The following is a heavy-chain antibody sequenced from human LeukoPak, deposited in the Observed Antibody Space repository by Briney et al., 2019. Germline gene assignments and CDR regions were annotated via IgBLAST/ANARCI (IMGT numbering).Heavy chain of an antibody. CDR3: AKCGNSGCHLIDY. D-gene: IGHD5-12*01. V-gene: IGHV3-23*01. CDR1: GFTFNTNA. CDR2: ISGLTGGT. Sequence: PGGSLRLSCAPSGFTFNTNAMSWVRQPAGKGLEWVSAISGLTGGTFHAASVKGRFTLSRDNSQSTLYLQMDSLRAEDTAVYYCAKCGNSGCHLIDYWGQGTLVTVSS. J-gene: IGHJ4*02.